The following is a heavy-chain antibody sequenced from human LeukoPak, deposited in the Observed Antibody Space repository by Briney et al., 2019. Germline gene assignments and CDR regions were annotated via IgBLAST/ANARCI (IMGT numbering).Heavy chain of an antibody. D-gene: IGHD6-13*01. CDR3: ARFSLRSSTAKAYPDY. CDR2: YSGNT. Sequence: SETLSLTCIVSGGSISDYYWSWIRQPPGRGLEWIGYSGNTNHNPSLKSRVIISVDTSKNQFSLKLSPVTTADTAVYYCARFSLRSSTAKAYPDYWGQGTLVTVSS. CDR1: GGSISDYY. J-gene: IGHJ4*02. V-gene: IGHV4-59*01.